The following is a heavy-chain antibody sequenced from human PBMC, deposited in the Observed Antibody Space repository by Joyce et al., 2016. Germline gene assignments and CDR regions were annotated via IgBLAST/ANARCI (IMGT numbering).Heavy chain of an antibody. CDR3: ARGRGYFET. CDR1: GGTLSGYY. J-gene: IGHJ3*02. V-gene: IGHV4-34*01. Sequence: QVQLQQRGAGLLKPSETLSLTCAVYGGTLSGYYWSWVRQPPGKGLGWIGEINYSGTTNYNPSLKSRVSMSLDTPKNQLSVKMNSVTAADTAVYYCARGRGYFETWGQGTMVTVST. CDR2: INYSGTT. D-gene: IGHD1-1*01.